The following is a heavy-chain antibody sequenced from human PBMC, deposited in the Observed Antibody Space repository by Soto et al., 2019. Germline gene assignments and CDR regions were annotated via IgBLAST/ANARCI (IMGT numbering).Heavy chain of an antibody. D-gene: IGHD2-21*01. CDR1: GGTFSDFT. J-gene: IGHJ6*02. Sequence: QVQLVQSGAEVRKPGSSVKVSCRASGGTFSDFTVTWVRQAPGQGLEWMGGIIPILEATKYAQTFQDRVTFTADESTSTVFMELSSLRSEDTAVYFCATSYCGNECQPNRAFYYFGWDVWGHGTKVTVSS. CDR2: IIPILEAT. CDR3: ATSYCGNECQPNRAFYYFGWDV. V-gene: IGHV1-69*01.